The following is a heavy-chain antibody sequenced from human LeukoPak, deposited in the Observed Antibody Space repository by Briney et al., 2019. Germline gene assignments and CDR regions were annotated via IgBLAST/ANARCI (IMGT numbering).Heavy chain of an antibody. D-gene: IGHD6-19*01. Sequence: GGSLRLSREASGFDFNPYGLTWVRQAPGKGLEWISFISGATGMTVYSDSARGRFTISRDNAKNTLYLQMNSLRAEDTATYYCAKKADRRITVATSGAFDLWGQGTGVTVSS. J-gene: IGHJ3*01. CDR2: ISGATGMT. CDR1: GFDFNPYG. V-gene: IGHV3-23*01. CDR3: AKKADRRITVATSGAFDL.